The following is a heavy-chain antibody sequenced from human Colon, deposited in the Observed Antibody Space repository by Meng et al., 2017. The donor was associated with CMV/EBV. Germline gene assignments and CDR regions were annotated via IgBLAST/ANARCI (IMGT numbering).Heavy chain of an antibody. CDR1: GGSVSSGGYY. J-gene: IGHJ4*02. CDR2: IYHSGST. D-gene: IGHD4-23*01. V-gene: IGHV4-61*08. CDR3: AREWRTATVVIPKDY. Sequence: SETLSLTCTVSGGSVSSGGYYWTWIRRPPGKGLEWIGHIYHSGSTDYNPALKSRVTISVDTSKNQFSLNLSSVTAADTAVYYCAREWRTATVVIPKDYWGQGTLVTVSS.